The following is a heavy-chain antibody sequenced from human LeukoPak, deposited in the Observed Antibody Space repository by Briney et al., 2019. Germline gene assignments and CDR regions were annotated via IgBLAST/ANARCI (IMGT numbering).Heavy chain of an antibody. D-gene: IGHD2-2*01. CDR3: ARSRGITRMVWFDP. J-gene: IGHJ5*02. Sequence: SETLSLTCAVYGGSFSDFYWSWIRQPPGKGLEWIGEINHSGSTNYNPALKSRVTISVDTSKNQFSLKLSSVTAADTAVYYCARSRGITRMVWFDPWGQGTLVTVSS. CDR2: INHSGST. CDR1: GGSFSDFY. V-gene: IGHV4-34*01.